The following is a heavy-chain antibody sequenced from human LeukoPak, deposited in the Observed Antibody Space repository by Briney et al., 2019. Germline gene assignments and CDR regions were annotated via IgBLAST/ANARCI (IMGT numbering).Heavy chain of an antibody. J-gene: IGHJ5*02. CDR3: ARGQRFLTTVTTGGWFDP. Sequence: SSEILSLTCAVYGGSFSGYYWSWIRQPPGKGLEWIGEINHSGSTNYNPSLKSRVTISVDTSKNQFSLKLSSVTAADTAVYYCARGQRFLTTVTTGGWFDPWGQGTLVTVSS. V-gene: IGHV4-34*01. D-gene: IGHD4-17*01. CDR1: GGSFSGYY. CDR2: INHSGST.